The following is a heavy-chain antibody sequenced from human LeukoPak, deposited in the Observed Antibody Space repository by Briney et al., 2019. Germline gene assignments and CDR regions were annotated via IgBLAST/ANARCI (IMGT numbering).Heavy chain of an antibody. D-gene: IGHD3-10*01. CDR1: GFTFSTYW. J-gene: IGHJ4*02. CDR2: IKQDGSEK. Sequence: PGGSLRLSCAASGFTFSTYWMNWVRQAPGKGLDWVANIKQDGSEKYYVDSVKGRFHNSRDNAKNSLYLQMNSLRAEDTAVYYCARDRILSQGVDYWGQGTLVTVSS. V-gene: IGHV3-7*01. CDR3: ARDRILSQGVDY.